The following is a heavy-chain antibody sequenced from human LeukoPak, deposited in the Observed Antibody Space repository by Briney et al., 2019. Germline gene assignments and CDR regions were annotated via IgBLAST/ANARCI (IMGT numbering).Heavy chain of an antibody. CDR1: GYTFTGYY. D-gene: IGHD3-16*01. V-gene: IGHV1-2*02. CDR2: IDPNSGDT. CDR3: AREHTTKLGGDY. J-gene: IGHJ4*02. Sequence: GSVRLSCAASGYTFTGYYIHWVRQAPGQGLEWMGWIDPNSGDTNYAQKFQGRVTMNSDTSILTAYMELSRPRSDDTAHYYCAREHTTKLGGDYWGQGTPVTVSS.